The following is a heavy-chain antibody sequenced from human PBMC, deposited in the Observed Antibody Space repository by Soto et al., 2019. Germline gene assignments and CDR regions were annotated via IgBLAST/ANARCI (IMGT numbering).Heavy chain of an antibody. V-gene: IGHV1-2*02. CDR1: GYTFTDYY. CDR2: INPNSGGT. CDR3: ARERGEGVDGMLVNWFDP. J-gene: IGHJ5*02. Sequence: QVQLVQSGAEVKKPGASVKVSCKASGYTFTDYYMHWVRQAPGQGLEWMGWINPNSGGTNYAQKFQGRVTMTRDTSISTAYMELSRLRSDDTAVYYCARERGEGVDGMLVNWFDPWGQGTLVTVSS. D-gene: IGHD3-10*01.